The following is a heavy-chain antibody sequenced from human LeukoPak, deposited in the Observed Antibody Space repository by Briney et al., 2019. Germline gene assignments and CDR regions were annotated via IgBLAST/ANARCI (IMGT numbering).Heavy chain of an antibody. CDR2: IYYSGST. CDR3: ARGPRISLVRGALELDY. Sequence: PSETLSLTCTVSGGSISSYYWSWIRQPPGKGLEWIGYIYYSGSTNYNPSLMSRLTISIDTSKNQFSLKLSSVTAADTAVYYCARGPRISLVRGALELDYWGQGTLVTVSS. J-gene: IGHJ4*02. V-gene: IGHV4-59*01. CDR1: GGSISSYY. D-gene: IGHD3-10*01.